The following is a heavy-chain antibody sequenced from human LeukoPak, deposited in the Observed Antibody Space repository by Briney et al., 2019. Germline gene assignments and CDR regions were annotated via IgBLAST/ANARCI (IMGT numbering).Heavy chain of an antibody. CDR1: GFTFSSYA. J-gene: IGHJ4*02. CDR2: ISGSGGST. Sequence: GGSLSLSCAASGFTFSSYAMSWVRQAPGKGLEWASGISGSGGSTYYADSVKGRFTISRDNSKNTLYLQMNSLRAEDTAVYYCAKTPVDFWSGFYTHFDYWGQGTLVTVSS. V-gene: IGHV3-23*01. CDR3: AKTPVDFWSGFYTHFDY. D-gene: IGHD3-3*01.